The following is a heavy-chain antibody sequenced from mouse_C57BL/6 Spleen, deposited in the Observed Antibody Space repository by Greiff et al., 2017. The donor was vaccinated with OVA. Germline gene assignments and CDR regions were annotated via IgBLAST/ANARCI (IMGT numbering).Heavy chain of an antibody. Sequence: QVQLQQPGAELVKPGASVKLSCKASGYTFTSYWMQWVKQRPGQGLEWIGEIDPSDSYTNYNQKFKGKATLTVDTSSSTAYMQLSSLTSEDSAVYYCARSGNYVLRPFDYWGQGTTLTVSS. CDR1: GYTFTSYW. CDR3: ARSGNYVLRPFDY. CDR2: IDPSDSYT. D-gene: IGHD1-1*02. V-gene: IGHV1-50*01. J-gene: IGHJ2*01.